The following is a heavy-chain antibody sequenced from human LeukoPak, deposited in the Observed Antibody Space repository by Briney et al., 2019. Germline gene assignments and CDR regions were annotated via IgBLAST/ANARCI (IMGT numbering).Heavy chain of an antibody. CDR2: IVVGSGNT. V-gene: IGHV1-58*01. Sequence: ASVKVSCKASGFTFTSSAVQWVRQARGQRLEWIGWIVVGSGNTNYAQKFQGRVTITADKSTSTAYMELSSLRSEDTAVYYCATVRVRFKGQVRDAFDIWGQGTMVTVSS. D-gene: IGHD3-10*01. J-gene: IGHJ3*02. CDR3: ATVRVRFKGQVRDAFDI. CDR1: GFTFTSSA.